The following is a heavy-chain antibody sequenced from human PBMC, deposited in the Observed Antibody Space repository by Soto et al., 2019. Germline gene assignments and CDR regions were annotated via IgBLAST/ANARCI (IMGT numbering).Heavy chain of an antibody. D-gene: IGHD3-10*01. CDR3: ARSGYYGSGSHYYLDS. CDR1: GDTFSDYY. V-gene: IGHV1-2*04. Sequence: ASVKVSCKASGDTFSDYYMHWVRQAPGQGLEWMGWINANSGGTNYAQKFQGWVTMTRDTSISTAYMELSRLRSDDTAVYYCARSGYYGSGSHYYLDSWGQGTLVTVSS. J-gene: IGHJ4*02. CDR2: INANSGGT.